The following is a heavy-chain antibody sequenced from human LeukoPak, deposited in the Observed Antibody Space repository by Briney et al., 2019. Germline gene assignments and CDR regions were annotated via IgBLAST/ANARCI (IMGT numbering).Heavy chain of an antibody. V-gene: IGHV4-4*02. J-gene: IGHJ4*02. CDR2: IYHSGSP. Sequence: SETLSLTCAVSGGSISSNNWWGWVRQPPGKGLEWIGEIYHSGSPNYNPSFKSRVTISVDKSRNHFSLNLSSVTAAGTAVYYCARVNINNWHSCDYWGQGTLVTVSS. D-gene: IGHD1-1*01. CDR3: ARVNINNWHSCDY. CDR1: GGSISSNNW.